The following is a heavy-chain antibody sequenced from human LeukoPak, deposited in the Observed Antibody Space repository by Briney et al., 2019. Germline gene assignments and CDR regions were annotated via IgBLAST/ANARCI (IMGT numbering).Heavy chain of an antibody. CDR1: GGSIRSYY. D-gene: IGHD1-26*01. V-gene: IGHV4-4*07. Sequence: SETLSLTCTVPGGSIRSYYWSWIRQPAGNGLEWIGLIYTSVSTNYNPSLQSRVTMSVDTSKNQFSLKLSSVTAADTAVYYCAGWYSGSYFDYWGQGTLVTVSA. J-gene: IGHJ4*02. CDR3: AGWYSGSYFDY. CDR2: IYTSVST.